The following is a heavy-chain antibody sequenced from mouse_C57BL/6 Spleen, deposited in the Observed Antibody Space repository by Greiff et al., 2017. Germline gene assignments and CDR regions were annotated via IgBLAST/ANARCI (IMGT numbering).Heavy chain of an antibody. D-gene: IGHD2-5*01. V-gene: IGHV2-5*01. CDR3: ATPYSNYGVDY. CDR2: IWRGGST. J-gene: IGHJ4*01. CDR1: GFSITSYG. Sequence: LVESGPGLVQPSQSLSITCTVPGFSITSYGVHWVRQSPGKGLEWLGVIWRGGSTDYNAAFMSRLSSSKDNSKSQVFFKMNSLQADDTAIYYCATPYSNYGVDYWGQGTSVTVSS.